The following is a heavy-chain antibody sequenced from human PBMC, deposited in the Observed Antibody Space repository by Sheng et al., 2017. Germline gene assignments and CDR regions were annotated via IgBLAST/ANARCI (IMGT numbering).Heavy chain of an antibody. CDR3: ARENTDYYDVLTGRFEY. Sequence: QVQLMQSGSEVKKPGASVKVSCKASGYTFTNYGVSWVRQAPGQGLEWVGWISAYNGNTKYAQKVQGRVTMSTDASTSTAYMEVRSLRSDDTAVYYCARENTDYYDVLTGRFEYWGQGTLVTVSS. CDR2: ISAYNGNT. V-gene: IGHV1-18*01. D-gene: IGHD3-9*01. CDR1: GYTFTNYG. J-gene: IGHJ4*02.